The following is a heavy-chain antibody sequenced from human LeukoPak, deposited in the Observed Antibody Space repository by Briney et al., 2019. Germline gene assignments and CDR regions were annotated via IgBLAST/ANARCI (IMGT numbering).Heavy chain of an antibody. CDR1: GFTLDDYA. CDR3: ARVEGVDYYDSSGYYYFDY. CDR2: ISWSSGSI. D-gene: IGHD3-22*01. J-gene: IGHJ4*02. V-gene: IGHV3-9*01. Sequence: GGSLRLSCAGSGFTLDDYAMHWARQAPGEGLEWVSGISWSSGSIGYAVSVKGRFTIARDNAKNSLYLQMNSLRAEDTAVYYCARVEGVDYYDSSGYYYFDYWGQGTLVTVSS.